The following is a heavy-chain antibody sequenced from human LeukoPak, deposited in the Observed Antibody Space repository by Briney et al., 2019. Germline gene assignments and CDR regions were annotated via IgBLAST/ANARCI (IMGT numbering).Heavy chain of an antibody. D-gene: IGHD3-9*01. Sequence: SVKVSCKASGGTFSSYAISWVRQAPGQGLEWMGRIIPILGIANYAQKFQGRVTITADKSTSTAYMELSSLRSEDTAVYYCARIEQDYDILTGPTNHWGQGTLVTVSS. J-gene: IGHJ5*02. CDR2: IIPILGIA. CDR3: ARIEQDYDILTGPTNH. V-gene: IGHV1-69*04. CDR1: GGTFSSYA.